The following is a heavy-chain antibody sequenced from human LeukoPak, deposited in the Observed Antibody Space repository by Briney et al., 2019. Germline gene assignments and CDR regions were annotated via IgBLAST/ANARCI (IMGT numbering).Heavy chain of an antibody. V-gene: IGHV3-23*01. Sequence: GGSLRLSCAASGFTFSSYAMSWVRQAPGKGLEWISGISGSGGSTYYADSVKGRFTISRDNSKNTLYLQMNSLRAEDTAVYYCAKDRYYDSSGQQYYYYYMDVWGKGTTVTISS. CDR2: ISGSGGST. CDR3: AKDRYYDSSGQQYYYYYMDV. D-gene: IGHD3-22*01. J-gene: IGHJ6*03. CDR1: GFTFSSYA.